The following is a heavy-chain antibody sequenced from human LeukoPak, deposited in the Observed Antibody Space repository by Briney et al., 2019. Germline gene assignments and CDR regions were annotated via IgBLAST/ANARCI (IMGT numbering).Heavy chain of an antibody. CDR2: ISYDGSNK. CDR1: GFTFSHYG. CDR3: ARGSIVGARGLGDY. V-gene: IGHV3-30*03. Sequence: GGSLRLSCAASGFTFSHYGVHWVRQAPGKGLGWVAVISYDGSNKYYGDSVKGRFTISRDNSKNTVFLQMNSLRAEDTAVYYCARGSIVGARGLGDYWGQGTLVTVSS. J-gene: IGHJ4*02. D-gene: IGHD1-26*01.